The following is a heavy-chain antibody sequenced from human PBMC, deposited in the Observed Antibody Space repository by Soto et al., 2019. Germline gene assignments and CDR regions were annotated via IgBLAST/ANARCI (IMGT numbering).Heavy chain of an antibody. J-gene: IGHJ5*02. CDR2: ISPSGTYI. Sequence: EVQLVESGGGLVKPGGSLRLSCAASGFTFTRYTMNWVRQAPGKGLEWVSCISPSGTYIYYADSVTGRFTISRDNARNSLYLQMNSLRAEDAAVYYCVREERDYSAWGQGTLVTVSS. CDR1: GFTFTRYT. CDR3: VREERDYSA. V-gene: IGHV3-21*02. D-gene: IGHD2-21*01.